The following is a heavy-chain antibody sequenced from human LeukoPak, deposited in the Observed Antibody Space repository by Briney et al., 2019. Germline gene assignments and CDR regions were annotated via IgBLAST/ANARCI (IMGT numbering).Heavy chain of an antibody. CDR2: IRYDGSNK. D-gene: IGHD1-26*01. Sequence: GGSLRLSCAASGFTFSSYGMHWVRQAPGKGLEWVAFIRYDGSNKYYADSVKGRFTISRDNSKNTLYLQMNSLRAEDTALYFCARDPYSGNYGNYYYYYMDVWGKGTTDTISS. CDR3: ARDPYSGNYGNYYYYYMDV. J-gene: IGHJ6*03. V-gene: IGHV3-30*02. CDR1: GFTFSSYG.